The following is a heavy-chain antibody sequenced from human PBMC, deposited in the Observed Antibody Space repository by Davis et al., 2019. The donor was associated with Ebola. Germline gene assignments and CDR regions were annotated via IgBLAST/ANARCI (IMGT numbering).Heavy chain of an antibody. D-gene: IGHD2-2*01. CDR3: ARDKEKQLPWKVLFDK. Sequence: PGGSLRLSCAASGFNFSYFAMNWVRQAPGKGLEWIAYISSSGGTIYYPDSVKGRFTISRDNAGNSVFLQMDSLRVEDTGFYYCARDKEKQLPWKVLFDKWGQGVLVTVSS. V-gene: IGHV3-48*03. J-gene: IGHJ4*02. CDR1: GFNFSYFA. CDR2: ISSSGGTI.